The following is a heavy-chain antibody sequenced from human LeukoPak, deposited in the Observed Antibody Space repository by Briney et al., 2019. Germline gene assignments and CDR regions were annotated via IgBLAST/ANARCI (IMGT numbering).Heavy chain of an antibody. Sequence: GGSLRLSCAASGFTFSSYAMSWVRQAPGKGPEWVSAISGSGGSTYYADSVKGRFTISRDNSKNTLYLQMNSLRAEDTAVYYCAKDSGGSGTPYNWFDPWGQGTLVTVSS. CDR2: ISGSGGST. CDR1: GFTFSSYA. D-gene: IGHD3-10*01. J-gene: IGHJ5*02. CDR3: AKDSGGSGTPYNWFDP. V-gene: IGHV3-23*01.